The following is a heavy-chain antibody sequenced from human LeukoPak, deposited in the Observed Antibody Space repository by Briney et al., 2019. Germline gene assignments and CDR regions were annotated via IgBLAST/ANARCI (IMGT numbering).Heavy chain of an antibody. CDR3: ARDWEYPSSTSCLVAFDI. CDR2: MNPKSGNT. Sequence: ASVKVSCKDSGYTFTSYDINWVRQVTGQGLEWMGWMNPKSGNTGYAQKFQGRVTITRNTSISTAYMEVSSLRYEDTAVYYCARDWEYPSSTSCLVAFDIWGQGTMVTVSS. V-gene: IGHV1-8*03. CDR1: GYTFTSYD. D-gene: IGHD2-2*01. J-gene: IGHJ3*02.